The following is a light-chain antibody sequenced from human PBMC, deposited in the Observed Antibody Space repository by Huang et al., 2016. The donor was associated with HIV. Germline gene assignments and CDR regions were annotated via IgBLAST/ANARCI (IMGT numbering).Light chain of an antibody. CDR2: AAS. CDR1: QDIANS. CDR3: QQLHSYPIT. V-gene: IGKV1-9*01. J-gene: IGKJ5*01. Sequence: QLTQSPSSLSMSVGDRVIITCLASQDIANSLAWYQHKPGRAPKLLISAASTLQSGVPSRFSGGSAGTYFTLIITNLQPDDFASYYCQQLHSYPITFGQGTRLDI.